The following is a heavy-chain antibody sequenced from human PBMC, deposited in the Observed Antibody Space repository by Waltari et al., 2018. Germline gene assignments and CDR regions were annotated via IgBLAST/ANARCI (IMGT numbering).Heavy chain of an antibody. CDR3: ARETPRTGCFES. J-gene: IGHJ4*02. CDR1: GYILTNYY. Sequence: QVQMVQSGAEVKKPGASVKVSCEASGYILTNYYMHWARQAPGQGLEWMGVVYPSGARTNYAQKFQGRLTVTRDTSTSTVYMELSSLRSEDTAMYYCARETPRTGCFESWGQGTLITVSS. D-gene: IGHD2-8*02. CDR2: VYPSGART. V-gene: IGHV1-46*01.